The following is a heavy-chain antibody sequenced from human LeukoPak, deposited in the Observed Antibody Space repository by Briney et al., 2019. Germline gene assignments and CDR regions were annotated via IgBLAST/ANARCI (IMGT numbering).Heavy chain of an antibody. CDR3: ARGPYYYGSGSPGAFDI. D-gene: IGHD3-10*01. J-gene: IGHJ3*02. Sequence: SVKVSCKASGGTFSSYAISWVRQAPGQGLEWMGGIIPIFGTANYAQKFQGRVTITTDESTSTAYMELSSLRSEDTAVYYCARGPYYYGSGSPGAFDIWGQGTMVTVSS. CDR1: GGTFSSYA. CDR2: IIPIFGTA. V-gene: IGHV1-69*05.